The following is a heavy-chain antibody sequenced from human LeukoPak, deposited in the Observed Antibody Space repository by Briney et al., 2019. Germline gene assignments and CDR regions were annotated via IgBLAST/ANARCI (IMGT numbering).Heavy chain of an antibody. D-gene: IGHD3-10*01. CDR1: RGTFSSYA. CDR2: IIPIFGTA. J-gene: IGHJ4*02. Sequence: SVKVSCKASRGTFSSYAISWARQAPGQGLEWMGGIIPIFGTANYAQKFQGRVTITADESTSTAYMELSSLRSEDTAVYYCAREAGSGSYAAFWGQGTPVTVSS. V-gene: IGHV1-69*01. CDR3: AREAGSGSYAAF.